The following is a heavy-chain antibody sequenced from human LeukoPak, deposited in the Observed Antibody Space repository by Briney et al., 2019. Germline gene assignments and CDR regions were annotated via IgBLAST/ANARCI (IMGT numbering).Heavy chain of an antibody. CDR2: IYSGGST. CDR3: ASHTYYYGSGRSY. D-gene: IGHD3-10*01. Sequence: GGSLRLSCAASGFTFSSNYMSWVRQAPGKGLEWVSVIYSGGSTYYADSVKGRFTISRDNSKNTLYLQMNSLRAEDTAVYYCASHTYYYGSGRSYWGQGTLVTVSS. CDR1: GFTFSSNY. V-gene: IGHV3-66*04. J-gene: IGHJ4*02.